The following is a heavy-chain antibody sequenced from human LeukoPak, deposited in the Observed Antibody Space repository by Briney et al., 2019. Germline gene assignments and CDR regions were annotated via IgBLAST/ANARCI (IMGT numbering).Heavy chain of an antibody. D-gene: IGHD2-21*02. J-gene: IGHJ4*02. CDR3: AKPVSRRVVTAYYFDY. CDR2: ISGSGGST. Sequence: PGGSLRLSCAASGFTFSRYAMSWVRQAPGKGLEWVSAISGSGGSTYYADSVKGRFTISRDNSKNTLYLQMNSLRAEDTAVYYCAKPVSRRVVTAYYFDYWGQGTLVTVSS. V-gene: IGHV3-23*01. CDR1: GFTFSRYA.